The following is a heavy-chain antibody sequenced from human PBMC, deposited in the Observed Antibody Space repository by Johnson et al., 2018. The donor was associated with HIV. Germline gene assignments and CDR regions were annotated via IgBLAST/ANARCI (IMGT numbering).Heavy chain of an antibody. Sequence: MMLVESGGGTVQPGGSLRLSCAASGFSVSSNYMSWVRQAPGKGLEWVSVLYSGGNTYYADSVKGRFNISRDNSKNTLYLQMNSLRAEDTAVYYCARAPEVRGIDAFDIWGQGTMVTVS. J-gene: IGHJ3*02. V-gene: IGHV3-66*01. CDR1: GFSVSSNY. D-gene: IGHD3-10*01. CDR2: LYSGGNT. CDR3: ARAPEVRGIDAFDI.